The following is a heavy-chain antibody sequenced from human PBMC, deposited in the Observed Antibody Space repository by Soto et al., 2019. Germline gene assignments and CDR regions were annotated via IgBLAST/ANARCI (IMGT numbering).Heavy chain of an antibody. CDR3: ARGSCLWFRKLLTNFLYYGMDL. J-gene: IGHJ6*02. D-gene: IGHD3-10*01. CDR1: GFTFSSYS. V-gene: IGHV3-21*01. CDR2: ISSSRSYI. Sequence: GGSLRLFCAASGFTFSSYSMNWVRQAPGKGLEWVSSISSSRSYIYYGVSVKCRFTISRDNAKHSLYLQMNSLTADDTAVYHCARGSCLWFRKLLTNFLYYGMDLWGPGTKVTAS.